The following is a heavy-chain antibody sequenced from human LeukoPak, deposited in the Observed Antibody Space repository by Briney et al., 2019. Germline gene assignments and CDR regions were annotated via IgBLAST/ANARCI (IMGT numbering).Heavy chain of an antibody. D-gene: IGHD3-16*01. CDR2: ISSSGSTI. CDR1: GFIFSSYS. J-gene: IGHJ3*01. V-gene: IGHV3-48*01. CDR3: AKVRKGVGAFDL. Sequence: GGSLRLSCAASGFIFSSYSMNWVRQAPGKGLEWVSYISSSGSTIYYADSVKGRFTISRDNAKNTLYLQMNSLRAEDTAIYYCAKVRKGVGAFDLWGQGTMVTVSS.